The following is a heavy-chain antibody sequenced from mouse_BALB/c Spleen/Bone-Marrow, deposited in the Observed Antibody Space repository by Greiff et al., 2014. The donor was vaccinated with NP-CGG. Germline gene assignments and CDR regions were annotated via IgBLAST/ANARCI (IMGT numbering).Heavy chain of an antibody. Sequence: DLVKPGASVKMSCKTSGYTFTNYWLNWIKQRPGQGLEWLGRIATGSGSTYYNEMFKVKAPLTVDTSSSTAYIQLSSLSSECSAVYFCARDRYGYDGWYFDLWGAVPTFTVSS. J-gene: IGHJ1*01. CDR3: ARDRYGYDGWYFDL. CDR2: IATGSGST. V-gene: IGHV1S41*01. CDR1: GYTFTNYW. D-gene: IGHD2-2*01.